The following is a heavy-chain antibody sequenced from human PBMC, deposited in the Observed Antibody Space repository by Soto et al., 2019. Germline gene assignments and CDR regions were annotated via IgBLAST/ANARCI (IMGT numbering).Heavy chain of an antibody. J-gene: IGHJ6*02. CDR2: IYYSGST. Sequence: SETLSLTCTVSGGSISSYYWSWIRQPPGKGLEWIGYIYYSGSTNYNPSLKSRVTISVDTSKNQFSLKLSSVTAADTAVYYCARVVTMVRGVNLSGMDVWGQGTTVTGSS. V-gene: IGHV4-59*01. D-gene: IGHD3-10*01. CDR3: ARVVTMVRGVNLSGMDV. CDR1: GGSISSYY.